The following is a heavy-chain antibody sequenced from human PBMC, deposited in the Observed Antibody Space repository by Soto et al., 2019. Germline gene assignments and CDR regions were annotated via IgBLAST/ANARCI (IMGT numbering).Heavy chain of an antibody. J-gene: IGHJ4*02. CDR3: AKDLSRIAAAGPLDY. D-gene: IGHD6-13*01. V-gene: IGHV3-9*01. CDR1: GFTFDDYA. CDR2: ISWNSGSI. Sequence: EVQLVESGGGLVQPGRSLRLSCAASGFTFDDYAMHWVRQAPGKGLEWVSGISWNSGSIGYADSVKGRFTISRDNAKNSLYLQMNSLGAEDTALYYCAKDLSRIAAAGPLDYWGQGTLVTVSS.